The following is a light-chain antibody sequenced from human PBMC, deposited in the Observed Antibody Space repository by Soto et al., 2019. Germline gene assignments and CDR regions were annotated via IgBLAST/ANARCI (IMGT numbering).Light chain of an antibody. CDR2: GAS. Sequence: IVLTQSPGTLSLSSGERATLSCRASQTVSSNFLAWYQEKPGQGPRLLIYGASTRATGIPDRFSGSGSGTDFTLTISRLDPEDFAVYYCRQYGRSLGFAVGGGTKVDI. J-gene: IGKJ4*01. CDR3: RQYGRSLGFA. V-gene: IGKV3-20*01. CDR1: QTVSSNF.